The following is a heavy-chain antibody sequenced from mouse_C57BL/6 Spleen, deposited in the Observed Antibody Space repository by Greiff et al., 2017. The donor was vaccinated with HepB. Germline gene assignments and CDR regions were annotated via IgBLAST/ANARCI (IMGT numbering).Heavy chain of an antibody. J-gene: IGHJ2*01. V-gene: IGHV14-1*01. D-gene: IGHD2-3*01. CDR2: IDPEDGDT. Sequence: EVQLQQSGAELVRPGASVKLSCTASGFNIKDYYMHWVKQRPEQGLEWIGRIDPEDGDTEYAPKFQGKATMTADTSSNTAYLQLSSLTSEDTAVYYCTTWGYDGYYEDYWGQGTTLTVSS. CDR3: TTWGYDGYYEDY. CDR1: GFNIKDYY.